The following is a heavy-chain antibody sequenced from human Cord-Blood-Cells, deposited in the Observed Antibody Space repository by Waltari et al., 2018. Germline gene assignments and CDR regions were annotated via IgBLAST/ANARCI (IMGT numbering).Heavy chain of an antibody. V-gene: IGHV1-2*06. CDR1: GYTFTGYY. CDR3: ARGCSSTSCYDAFDI. CDR2: INPNSGGT. Sequence: QVQLVQSGAEVKKPGASVKVSCKASGYTFTGYYMHWVRQAPGQGLEWMGRINPNSGGTNYAQKFQGRVTMTRDTSISTAYMDLSRLRSDDTAVYYCARGCSSTSCYDAFDIWGQGTMVTVSS. J-gene: IGHJ3*02. D-gene: IGHD2-2*01.